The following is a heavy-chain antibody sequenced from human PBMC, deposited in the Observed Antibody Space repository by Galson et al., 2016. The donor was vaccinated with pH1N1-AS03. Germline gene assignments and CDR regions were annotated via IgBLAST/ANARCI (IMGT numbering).Heavy chain of an antibody. CDR2: ISYDGSNK. V-gene: IGHV3-30*18. Sequence: LRLSCAASGFTFSSYGMHWVRQAPGKGLEWVAVISYDGSNKYYADSVKGRFTISRDNSKNTLYLQMKSLRAEDTAVYYCAKDLGTHYYGMDVWGQGTTVTVS. J-gene: IGHJ6*02. CDR1: GFTFSSYG. CDR3: AKDLGTHYYGMDV.